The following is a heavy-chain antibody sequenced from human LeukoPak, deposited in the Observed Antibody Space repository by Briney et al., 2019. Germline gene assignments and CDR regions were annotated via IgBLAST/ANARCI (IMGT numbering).Heavy chain of an antibody. CDR2: IYPGDSDT. CDR3: ARSAAAVPRYCMDV. D-gene: IGHD6-13*01. V-gene: IGHV5-51*01. J-gene: IGHJ6*02. Sequence: GVRLQISFEGSGYGFTTYWIGWGRAGTGRGVEWMGIIYPGDSDTRYRTSFQGQVTISADKSISTAYLQWSSLKASDTAMYYCARSAAAVPRYCMDVWGQGTTVTVSS. CDR1: GYGFTTYW.